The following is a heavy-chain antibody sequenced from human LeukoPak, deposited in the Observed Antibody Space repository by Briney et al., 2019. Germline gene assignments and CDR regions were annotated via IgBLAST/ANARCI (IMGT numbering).Heavy chain of an antibody. J-gene: IGHJ6*02. CDR3: ARGDCSSTSCYPDYYYGMDV. V-gene: IGHV1-18*01. Sequence: ASVKVSCKASGYTFTSYGISWVRQAPGQGLEWMGWISAYNGNTNYAQKLQGRVTMTTDTSTSTAYMELRSLRSDDTAVYYCARGDCSSTSCYPDYYYGMDVWGQGTTVTVSS. CDR1: GYTFTSYG. CDR2: ISAYNGNT. D-gene: IGHD2-2*01.